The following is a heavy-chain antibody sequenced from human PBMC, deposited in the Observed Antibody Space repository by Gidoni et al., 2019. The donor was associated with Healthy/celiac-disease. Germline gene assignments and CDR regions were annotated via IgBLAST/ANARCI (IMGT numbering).Heavy chain of an antibody. J-gene: IGHJ4*02. V-gene: IGHV4-34*01. CDR1: GGSFSGYY. Sequence: QVQLQQWGAGLLKPSETLSLTCAVHGGSFSGYYWSWIRQPPGKGLEWIGEINHSGSTNYNPSLKSRVTISVDTSKNQFSLKLSSVTAADTAVYYCARAGFVGAAYYFDYWGQGTLVTVSS. CDR2: INHSGST. CDR3: ARAGFVGAAYYFDY. D-gene: IGHD1-26*01.